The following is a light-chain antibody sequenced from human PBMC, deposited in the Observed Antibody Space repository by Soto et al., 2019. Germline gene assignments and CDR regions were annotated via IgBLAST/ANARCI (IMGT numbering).Light chain of an antibody. CDR3: AAWDDSLSGSV. V-gene: IGLV1-47*02. CDR1: SSNIGSNY. J-gene: IGLJ2*01. Sequence: QAVVTQPPSASGTPGQRVTISCSGSSSNIGSNYVYWYQQVPGTAPKLLIFSNNQRPSGVPDRFSGSKSGTSASLAISGLRSEDEADYYCAAWDDSLSGSVFGGGTKLTVL. CDR2: SNN.